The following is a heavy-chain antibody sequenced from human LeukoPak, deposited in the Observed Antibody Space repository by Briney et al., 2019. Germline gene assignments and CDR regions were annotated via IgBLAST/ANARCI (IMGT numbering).Heavy chain of an antibody. Sequence: SETLSLTCTVSGGSISSYYWSWIRQPPGKGLEWIGYIYYSGSTYYNPSLKSRVTISVDTSKNQFSLKLSSVTAADTAVYYCASWYSSSWRPRFDYWGQGTLVTVSS. J-gene: IGHJ4*02. CDR3: ASWYSSSWRPRFDY. CDR1: GGSISSYY. V-gene: IGHV4-59*06. CDR2: IYYSGST. D-gene: IGHD6-13*01.